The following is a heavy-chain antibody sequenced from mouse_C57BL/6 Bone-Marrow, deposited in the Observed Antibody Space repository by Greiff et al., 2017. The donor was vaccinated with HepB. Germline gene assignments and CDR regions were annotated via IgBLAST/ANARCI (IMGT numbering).Heavy chain of an antibody. CDR1: GFNIKDDY. CDR3: TPDSSGYDY. D-gene: IGHD3-2*02. J-gene: IGHJ2*01. Sequence: VQLQQSGAELVRPGASVKLSCTASGFNIKDDYMHWVKQRPEQGLEWIGWIDPENGDTEYAPKFQGKATITADTSSNTAYLQLSSLTSEDTAVYYCTPDSSGYDYWGQGTTLTVSS. V-gene: IGHV14-4*01. CDR2: IDPENGDT.